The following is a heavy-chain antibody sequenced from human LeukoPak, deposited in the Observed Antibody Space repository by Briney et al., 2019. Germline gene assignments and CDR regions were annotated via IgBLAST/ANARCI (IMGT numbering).Heavy chain of an antibody. D-gene: IGHD5-18*01. CDR1: GFTFSSYS. CDR2: ISGSGGST. Sequence: GGSLRLSCAASGFTFSSYSMNWARQAPGKGLEWVSAISGSGGSTYYADSVKGRFTISRDNSKNTLYLQMNSLRAEDTAVYYCARGYSYGSYYYYGMDVWGQGTTVTVSS. CDR3: ARGYSYGSYYYYGMDV. J-gene: IGHJ6*02. V-gene: IGHV3-23*01.